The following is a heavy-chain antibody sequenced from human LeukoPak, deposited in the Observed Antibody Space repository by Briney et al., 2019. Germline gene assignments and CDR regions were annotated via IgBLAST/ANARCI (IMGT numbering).Heavy chain of an antibody. D-gene: IGHD4-11*01. CDR2: IYYSGST. CDR1: GGSVSSGSYY. V-gene: IGHV4-61*01. Sequence: PSETLSLTCTVSGGSVSSGSYYWSWIRQPPGKGLEWIGYIYYSGSTNYNPSLKSRVTISVDTSKNQFSLKLSSVTAADTAVYYCARDATVTTIPDDYYYGMDVWGQGTTVTVSS. CDR3: ARDATVTTIPDDYYYGMDV. J-gene: IGHJ6*02.